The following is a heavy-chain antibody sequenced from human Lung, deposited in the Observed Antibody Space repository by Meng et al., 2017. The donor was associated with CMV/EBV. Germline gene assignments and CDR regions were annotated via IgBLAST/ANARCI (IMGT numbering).Heavy chain of an antibody. CDR3: ARWVGSLVDLRHRAWGYLDY. J-gene: IGHJ4*02. CDR1: GAFINGPYC. CDR2: IHHIGVT. D-gene: IGHD1-26*01. V-gene: IGHV4-4*02. Sequence: SETLSLXCAVSGAFINGPYCWSWVRLPPGKGLEEVVDIHHIGVTNYSQHLKSPVIISVDTTENQISMKLSSVNAADTSVSYCARWVGSLVDLRHRAWGYLDYWGQGXLVTVSS.